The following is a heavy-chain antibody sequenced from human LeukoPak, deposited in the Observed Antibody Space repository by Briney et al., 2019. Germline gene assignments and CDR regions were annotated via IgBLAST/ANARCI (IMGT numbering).Heavy chain of an antibody. V-gene: IGHV5-51*01. CDR3: ARVRSRYDILTGY. D-gene: IGHD3-9*01. CDR1: GFTFITYW. Sequence: GESLKISCKGSGFTFITYWIGWVRQMPGKGLEWMGIIYPGDSDTRYSPSFQGQVTISADKSISTAYLQWSSLKASDTAMYYCARVRSRYDILTGYWGQGTLVTASS. CDR2: IYPGDSDT. J-gene: IGHJ4*02.